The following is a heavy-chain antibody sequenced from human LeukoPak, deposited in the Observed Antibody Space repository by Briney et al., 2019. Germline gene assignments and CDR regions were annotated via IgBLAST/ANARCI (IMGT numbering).Heavy chain of an antibody. Sequence: ASVKVSCKASGYTFTSYGISWVRQAPGQGLEWMGWISAYNGNTNYAQKLQGRVTMTTDTSKSTAYMELRSLRSDDTAVYYCARDWYYDFWSGYYGDHDHNKFDPWGQGTLVTVSS. CDR2: ISAYNGNT. CDR3: ARDWYYDFWSGYYGDHDHNKFDP. J-gene: IGHJ5*02. D-gene: IGHD3-3*01. CDR1: GYTFTSYG. V-gene: IGHV1-18*01.